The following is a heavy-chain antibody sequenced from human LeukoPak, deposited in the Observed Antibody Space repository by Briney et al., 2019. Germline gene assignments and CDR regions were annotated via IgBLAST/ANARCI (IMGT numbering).Heavy chain of an antibody. V-gene: IGHV3-21*01. J-gene: IGHJ4*02. Sequence: PGGSLRLSCAASGFTFTSYSMNWVRQAPGRGLEWVSSISSGSHHILYADSVRGRFTVSRDNAENSLYLQMSSLRADDTAVYFCTRGEQSPPGLPFDSWGQGTLVSVTS. D-gene: IGHD1-26*01. CDR3: TRGEQSPPGLPFDS. CDR1: GFTFTSYS. CDR2: ISSGSHHI.